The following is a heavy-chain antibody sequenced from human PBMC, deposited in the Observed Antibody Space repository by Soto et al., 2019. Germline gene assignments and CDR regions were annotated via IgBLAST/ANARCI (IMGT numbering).Heavy chain of an antibody. Sequence: QAGGSLRLSCAASGLTFSSFAMSWVRQAPGKGLEWVSGISGSGGSTYHADSVKGRFITSRDNSKNVLYLQMNSVRAEDTAVYYCAKGHSSSPSPQYYYYGMDVWGQGTTVTVS. CDR2: ISGSGGST. CDR1: GLTFSSFA. CDR3: AKGHSSSPSPQYYYYGMDV. V-gene: IGHV3-23*01. D-gene: IGHD6-13*01. J-gene: IGHJ6*02.